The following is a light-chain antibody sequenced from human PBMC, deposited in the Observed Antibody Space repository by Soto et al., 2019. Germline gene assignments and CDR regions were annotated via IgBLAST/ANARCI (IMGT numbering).Light chain of an antibody. CDR1: NSDIGGYNS. J-gene: IGLJ2*01. CDR3: TSYTSVTIVV. CDR2: GVT. V-gene: IGLV2-14*01. Sequence: QSALTQPASVSGSPGQSITISCTGSNSDIGGYNSVSWYQQHPGKAPKLLIFGVTNRPSGVSDRFSGSKSGNKASLTISALQAEDEADYYCTSYTSVTIVVFGGGTKLTVL.